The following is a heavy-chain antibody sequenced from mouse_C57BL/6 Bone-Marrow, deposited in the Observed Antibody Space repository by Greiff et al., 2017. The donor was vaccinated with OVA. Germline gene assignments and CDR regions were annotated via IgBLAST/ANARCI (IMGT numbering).Heavy chain of an antibody. CDR3: TRDSLPRFAY. CDR2: ISSGGDYI. Sequence: EVKVVESGEGLVKPGGSLKLSCAASGFTFSSYAMSWVRQTPEKRLEWVAYISSGGDYIYYADTVKGRFTISRDNARNTLYLQMSSLKSEDTAMYYCTRDSLPRFAYWGQGTLVTVSA. J-gene: IGHJ3*01. V-gene: IGHV5-9-1*02. CDR1: GFTFSSYA.